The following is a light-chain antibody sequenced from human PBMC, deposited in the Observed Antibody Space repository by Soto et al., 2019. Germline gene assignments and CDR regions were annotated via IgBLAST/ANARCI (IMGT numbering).Light chain of an antibody. CDR2: IAS. J-gene: IGKJ1*01. Sequence: EIVLTQSPGTLYLFAGERATLSCRATQSVSSNYLAWYQQKPGQAPRLLIYIASRRATGIPDRFSGSGSGTDFTLIISRLEPEDFAVYYCQQYGTSPWTFGQGTKVEIK. CDR3: QQYGTSPWT. CDR1: QSVSSNY. V-gene: IGKV3-20*01.